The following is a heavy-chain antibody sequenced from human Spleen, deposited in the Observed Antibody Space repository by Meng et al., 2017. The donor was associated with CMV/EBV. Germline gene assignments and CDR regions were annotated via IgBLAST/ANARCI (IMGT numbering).Heavy chain of an antibody. D-gene: IGHD3-22*01. CDR2: IYYSGST. Sequence: SETLSLTCTVSGGSISSYYWSWIRQPPGKGLEWIGYIYYSGSTDYNPSLKSRVTISVDTSKNQFSLRLSSVTAADTAVYYCARFSSGYYASFFDFWGQGTLVTVSS. CDR1: GGSISSYY. V-gene: IGHV4-59*01. CDR3: ARFSSGYYASFFDF. J-gene: IGHJ4*02.